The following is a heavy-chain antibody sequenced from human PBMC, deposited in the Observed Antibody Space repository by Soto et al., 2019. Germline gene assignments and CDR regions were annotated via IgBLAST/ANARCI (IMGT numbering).Heavy chain of an antibody. J-gene: IGHJ4*02. CDR1: GFTFSDYA. D-gene: IGHD6-19*01. V-gene: IGHV3-30*03. CDR3: ARGGRQWLVTSDFNH. CDR2: VSHDGRNT. Sequence: VQLVESGGGVVQPGRSLRLSCAASGFTFSDYAMHWVRQAPGKGLEWVAVVSHDGRNTHYADSVKGRFTISRDSSKNTVSLEMTSMRAEDTAVYYCARGGRQWLVTSDFNHWGQGALVTVSS.